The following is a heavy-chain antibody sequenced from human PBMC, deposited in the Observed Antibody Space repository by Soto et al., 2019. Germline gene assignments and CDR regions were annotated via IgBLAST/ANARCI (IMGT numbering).Heavy chain of an antibody. J-gene: IGHJ6*02. CDR2: TYYRSKWYN. CDR3: ARDRRQLWFEAVYYYYGMDV. D-gene: IGHD5-18*01. Sequence: QSQTLSLTCAISGDSVSSNSAAWNWIRQSPSRGLEWLGRTYYRSKWYNDYAVSVKSRITINPDTSKNQFSLQLNSVTPEDTAVYYCARDRRQLWFEAVYYYYGMDVWGQGTTVTVSS. V-gene: IGHV6-1*01. CDR1: GDSVSSNSAA.